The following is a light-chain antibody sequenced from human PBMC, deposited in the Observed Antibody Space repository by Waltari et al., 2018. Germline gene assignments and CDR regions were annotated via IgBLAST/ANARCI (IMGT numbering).Light chain of an antibody. CDR3: QSYDSSLEV. CDR1: SSNIGAGYD. V-gene: IGLV1-40*01. CDR2: GNS. J-gene: IGLJ2*01. Sequence: QSVLTQPPSVSGAPGQRVTISCTGSSSNIGAGYDVHWYQQLPGTAPKLLIYGNSNRPSGVPDRFSGSKSGTSASLAITGLQAEDEADYYCQSYDSSLEVVGGGTKLTVL.